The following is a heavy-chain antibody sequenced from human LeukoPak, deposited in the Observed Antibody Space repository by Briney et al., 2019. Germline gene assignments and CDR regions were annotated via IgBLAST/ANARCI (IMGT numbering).Heavy chain of an antibody. Sequence: GGSLRLSCAASGFTFSSYGMHWVRQAPGKGLEWVAVISYDGSNKYYADSVKGRFTISRDNSKNTLYLQMNSLRAEDTAVYYCASNSDGYKSQYWGQGTLVTVSS. CDR3: ASNSDGYKSQY. J-gene: IGHJ4*02. V-gene: IGHV3-30*03. D-gene: IGHD5-24*01. CDR2: ISYDGSNK. CDR1: GFTFSSYG.